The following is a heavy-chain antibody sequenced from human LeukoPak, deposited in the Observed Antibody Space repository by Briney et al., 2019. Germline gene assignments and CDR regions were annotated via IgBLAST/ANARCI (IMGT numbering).Heavy chain of an antibody. V-gene: IGHV4-39*07. J-gene: IGHJ4*02. Sequence: SETLSLTCTVSGGSISSSSYYWGWIRQPPGKGLEWIGSIYYSGSTYYNPSLKSRVTISVDTSKNQFSLKLSSVTAADTAVYYCARVGQYYDYVWGSYRYSGVDYWGQGTLVTVSS. D-gene: IGHD3-16*02. CDR1: GGSISSSSYY. CDR2: IYYSGST. CDR3: ARVGQYYDYVWGSYRYSGVDY.